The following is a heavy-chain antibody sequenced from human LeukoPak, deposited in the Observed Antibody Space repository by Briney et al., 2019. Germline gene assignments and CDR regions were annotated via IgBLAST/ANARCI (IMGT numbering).Heavy chain of an antibody. CDR1: GGSFSGYY. Sequence: PSETLSLTXAVYGGSFSGYYWSWIRQPPGKGLEWIGEINHSGSTNYNSSLKSRVTISVDTSKNQFSLKLSSVTAADTAVYYCARINYDYVWGSYPLYYFDYWGQGSLVTVSS. CDR3: ARINYDYVWGSYPLYYFDY. J-gene: IGHJ4*02. CDR2: INHSGST. V-gene: IGHV4-34*01. D-gene: IGHD3-16*01.